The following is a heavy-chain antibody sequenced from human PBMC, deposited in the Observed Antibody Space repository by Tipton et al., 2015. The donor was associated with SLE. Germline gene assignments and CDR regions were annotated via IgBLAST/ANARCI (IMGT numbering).Heavy chain of an antibody. Sequence: TLSLTCSVSGGSINSGTYSWSWLRHHPGKGLEWIGYMYHSGTAYYNPSLKSRLTISVDTSKNQFFLRLTSVTAADTAIYYCARTPSSESFDIWGQGTMVTVSS. CDR2: MYHSGTA. CDR1: GGSINSGTYS. J-gene: IGHJ3*02. V-gene: IGHV4-31*03. CDR3: ARTPSSESFDI. D-gene: IGHD3-10*01.